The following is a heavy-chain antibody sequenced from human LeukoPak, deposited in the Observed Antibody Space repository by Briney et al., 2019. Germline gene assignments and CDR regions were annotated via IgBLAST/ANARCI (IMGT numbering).Heavy chain of an antibody. CDR3: AREGYYGSGSPPSLYFDY. CDR2: TSSDLNVK. Sequence: GGSLRLSCAASGFTFRNYVIHWVRQAPGKGLEWVAVTSSDLNVKLYADSVKGRFTTSRDNSRSTLYLQMNSLRPEDTAIYYCAREGYYGSGSPPSLYFDYWGQGTLVTVSS. J-gene: IGHJ4*02. CDR1: GFTFRNYV. V-gene: IGHV3-30-3*01. D-gene: IGHD3-10*01.